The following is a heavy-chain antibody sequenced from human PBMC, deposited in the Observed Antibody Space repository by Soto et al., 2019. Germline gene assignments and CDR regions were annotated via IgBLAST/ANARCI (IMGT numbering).Heavy chain of an antibody. CDR1: GYSFTSYW. CDR2: IYPGDSDT. V-gene: IGHV5-51*01. D-gene: IGHD4-17*01. CDR3: ARHVGYGDYSYYYYGMDV. J-gene: IGHJ6*02. Sequence: LGESLKISCKGSGYSFTSYWIGWVRQMPGKGLEWMGIIYPGDSDTRYSPSFQGQVTISAGKSIRTAYLQWSSLKASDTAMYYCARHVGYGDYSYYYYGMDVWGQGTTVTVSS.